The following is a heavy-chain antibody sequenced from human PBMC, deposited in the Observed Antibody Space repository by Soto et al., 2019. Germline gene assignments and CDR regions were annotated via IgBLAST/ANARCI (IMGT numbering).Heavy chain of an antibody. CDR2: ISASGATT. V-gene: IGHV3-23*01. D-gene: IGHD2-2*01. J-gene: IGHJ3*02. Sequence: EVQLLESGGNLVQPGGSLRLSCAASGFSFSTYALTWVRQAPGKGLEWVSGISASGATTYYADSVKGRFTISRDNSKNTVFLQMTNLSADDTALYYCAKWTDTVVEAALAGGAVDIWGQGTMVTVSS. CDR3: AKWTDTVVEAALAGGAVDI. CDR1: GFSFSTYA.